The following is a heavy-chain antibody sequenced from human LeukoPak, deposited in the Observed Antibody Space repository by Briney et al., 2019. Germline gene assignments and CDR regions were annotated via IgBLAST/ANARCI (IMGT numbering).Heavy chain of an antibody. CDR3: ARGCSSTSCQIY. Sequence: GGSLRLSCAASGFTFSSYGMHWVRQAPGKGLEWVAVIWYDGSNKYYADSVKGRFTNSRDSSKNTLYLQMNSLRAEDTAVYYCARGCSSTSCQIYWGQGTLVTVSS. CDR1: GFTFSSYG. V-gene: IGHV3-33*01. CDR2: IWYDGSNK. D-gene: IGHD2-2*01. J-gene: IGHJ4*02.